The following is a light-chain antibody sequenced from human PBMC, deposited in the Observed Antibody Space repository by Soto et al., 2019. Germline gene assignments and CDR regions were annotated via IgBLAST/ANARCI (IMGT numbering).Light chain of an antibody. CDR2: AAS. CDR1: QGISTW. Sequence: DIQMTQSPSSVSASVGDRVTMTCRASQGISTWLAWYQQKPGKAPKLLINAASRLQNGVPPRFSGSGSGTEFTLAISSLQAEDFATYVCQQANSFPFTFGPGTKVDIK. J-gene: IGKJ3*01. CDR3: QQANSFPFT. V-gene: IGKV1D-12*01.